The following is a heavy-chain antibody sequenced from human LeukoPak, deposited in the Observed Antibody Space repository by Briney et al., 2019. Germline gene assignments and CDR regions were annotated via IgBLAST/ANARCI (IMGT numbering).Heavy chain of an antibody. J-gene: IGHJ4*02. Sequence: SETLSLTCTFSGGSIGSYYWSWIRQPAGKGLEWIGRFYTSGSTNYNPSLKSRVTMSVDTSKNQFSLKLSSVTAADTAVYYCATSGRGYSYGYDYWGQGTLVTVSS. CDR1: GGSIGSYY. CDR2: FYTSGST. V-gene: IGHV4-4*07. D-gene: IGHD5-18*01. CDR3: ATSGRGYSYGYDY.